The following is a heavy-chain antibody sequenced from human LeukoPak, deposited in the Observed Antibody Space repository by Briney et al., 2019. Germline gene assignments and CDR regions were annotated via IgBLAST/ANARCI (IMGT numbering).Heavy chain of an antibody. D-gene: IGHD6-19*01. CDR1: GFTFSSYE. CDR3: ARDLPPGSSGWYLGY. V-gene: IGHV3-48*02. Sequence: GGSLRLSCAASGFTFSSYEMNWVRQAPGKGLEWVSYISSSSSTIYYADSVKGRFTISRDNAKNSLYLQMNSLRDEDTAVYYCARDLPPGSSGWYLGYWGQGTLVTVSS. J-gene: IGHJ4*02. CDR2: ISSSSSTI.